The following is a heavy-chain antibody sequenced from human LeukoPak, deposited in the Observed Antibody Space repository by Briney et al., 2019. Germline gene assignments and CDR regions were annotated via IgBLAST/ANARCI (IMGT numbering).Heavy chain of an antibody. CDR2: ISFDGRNI. CDR3: AKEGEVAAAGLAGLDI. J-gene: IGHJ6*02. CDR1: RFTFSNYG. V-gene: IGHV3-30*18. Sequence: GGSLRLSCTASRFTFSNYGMHRVRQAPGKGLEWVAVISFDGRNIYFADSVKGRFTISRDNSKNTLYLQMNSLRAEDTAVYFCAKEGEVAAAGLAGLDIWGQGTTVTVYS. D-gene: IGHD6-13*01.